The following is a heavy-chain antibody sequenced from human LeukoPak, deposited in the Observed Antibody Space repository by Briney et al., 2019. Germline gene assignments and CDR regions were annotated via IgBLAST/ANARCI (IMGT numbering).Heavy chain of an antibody. CDR2: IYTSGST. J-gene: IGHJ5*01. V-gene: IGHV4-4*07. CDR3: ARRCSSASCPFDF. CDR1: GGSISSYY. Sequence: SETLSLTCTVSGGSISSYYWSWIRQPAGKGLEWIGRIYTSGSTNYNPSLKSRVTISLDTSKNQFSLKLRSVTAADTAVYYCARRCSSASCPFDFWGQGTLVTVSS. D-gene: IGHD2-2*01.